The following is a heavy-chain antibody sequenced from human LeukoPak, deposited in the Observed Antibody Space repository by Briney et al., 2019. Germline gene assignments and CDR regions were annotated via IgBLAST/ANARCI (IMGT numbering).Heavy chain of an antibody. CDR2: INPKTGGT. CDR1: GYIFTGHY. V-gene: IGHV1-2*06. D-gene: IGHD5-24*01. CDR3: ARVGDGLNDAFDI. J-gene: IGHJ3*02. Sequence: APVKVSCKASGYIFTGHYMNWVRQVPGQGLEWMGRINPKTGGTNYAQNFQGRVTMTRDTSISTTYMELSRLRPDDTAVYYCARVGDGLNDAFDIWGQGTMVTVSS.